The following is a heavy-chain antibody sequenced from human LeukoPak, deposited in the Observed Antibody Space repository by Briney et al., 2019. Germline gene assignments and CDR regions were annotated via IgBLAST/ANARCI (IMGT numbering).Heavy chain of an antibody. CDR3: ARDPDSSGYYTWFDP. Sequence: ASVKVSCKASGYTFTVYFIHWLRQAPGQGLEWMGWMNPNSGNTGYAQKFQGRVTMTRNTSISTAYMELSSLRSEDTAVYYCARDPDSSGYYTWFDPWGQGTLVTVSS. V-gene: IGHV1-8*02. J-gene: IGHJ5*02. CDR1: GYTFTVYF. D-gene: IGHD3-22*01. CDR2: MNPNSGNT.